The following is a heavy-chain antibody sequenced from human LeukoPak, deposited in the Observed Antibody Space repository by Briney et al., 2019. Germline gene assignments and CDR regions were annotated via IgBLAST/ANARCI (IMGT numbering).Heavy chain of an antibody. J-gene: IGHJ4*02. CDR1: GFTFSSYA. V-gene: IGHV3-23*01. Sequence: GGSLRLSCAASGFTFSSYAMSWVRQAPGKGLEWVSAISGSGGSTYYADSAKGRFTISRDNSKNTLYLQMNSLRAEDTAVYYCATFPTTVVTPDYFDYGGQGTLVTVSS. D-gene: IGHD4-23*01. CDR3: ATFPTTVVTPDYFDY. CDR2: ISGSGGST.